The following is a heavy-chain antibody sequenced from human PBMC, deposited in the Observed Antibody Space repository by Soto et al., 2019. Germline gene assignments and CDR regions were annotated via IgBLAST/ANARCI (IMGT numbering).Heavy chain of an antibody. CDR1: GYDFTSYA. J-gene: IGHJ6*02. CDR2: INAGNGNT. CDR3: ARDDYLYYYGMDV. Sequence: ASVKVSCKAGGYDFTSYAMHWVRQAPGVRQAPGQRLEWMGWINAGNGNTKYSQKFQGRVTITRDTSASTAYMELSSLRSEDTAVYYCARDDYLYYYGMDVWGQGTTVTVSS. V-gene: IGHV1-3*01. D-gene: IGHD4-17*01.